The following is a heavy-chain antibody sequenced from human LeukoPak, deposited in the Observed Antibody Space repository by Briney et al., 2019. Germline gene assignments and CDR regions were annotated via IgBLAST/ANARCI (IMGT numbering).Heavy chain of an antibody. CDR3: AKIAAAMVTNFDY. CDR1: GFTFSNYA. CDR2: ISGSGDST. J-gene: IGHJ4*02. Sequence: GGSLRISCAASGFTFSNYAMSWVRQAPGKGLEWVSAISGSGDSTYYGDSVKGRFTISRDNSKNTLFLQMNSLRGEDTAVYYCAKIAAAMVTNFDYWGQGTLVTVSS. V-gene: IGHV3-23*01. D-gene: IGHD5-18*01.